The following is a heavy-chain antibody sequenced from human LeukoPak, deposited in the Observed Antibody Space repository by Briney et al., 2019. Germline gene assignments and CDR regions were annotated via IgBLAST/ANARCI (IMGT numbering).Heavy chain of an antibody. Sequence: PSETLSLACTVSGGSISSSSYYWGWIRQPPGKGLEWIGRIYYSGSTYYNPSLKSRVTISVDTSKNQFSLKLSSVTAADTAVYYCASIAAAGKTPVDYWGQGTLVTVSS. V-gene: IGHV4-39*01. CDR3: ASIAAAGKTPVDY. CDR2: IYYSGST. CDR1: GGSISSSSYY. D-gene: IGHD6-13*01. J-gene: IGHJ4*02.